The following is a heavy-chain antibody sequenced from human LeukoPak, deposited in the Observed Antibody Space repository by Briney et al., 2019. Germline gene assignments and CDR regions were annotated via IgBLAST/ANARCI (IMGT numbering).Heavy chain of an antibody. Sequence: GGSLRLSCAASGFTFSGYYMSWIRRAPGKGLEWVSYISTSGSTTYYTDSVKGRFTISRDNAKNSLYLQMNSLRDEDTAVYYCARDRAYYYDSSGYYYFDHWGQGTLVTVSS. V-gene: IGHV3-11*01. J-gene: IGHJ4*02. CDR3: ARDRAYYYDSSGYYYFDH. CDR2: ISTSGSTT. CDR1: GFTFSGYY. D-gene: IGHD3-22*01.